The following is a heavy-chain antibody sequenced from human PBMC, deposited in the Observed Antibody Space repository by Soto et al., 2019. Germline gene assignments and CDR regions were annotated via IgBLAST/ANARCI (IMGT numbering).Heavy chain of an antibody. CDR2: INDSGNN. Sequence: QVQLQQWGAGLLKPSETLSLTCAVYGGSFSGYQWSWIRQTPGKGLEWIGEINDSGNNNYHPSLKGRVSMVLDTTKTQVSLKMGSVTAGGTAVYYCARGLRLWFGELARRGGYYYYMDVWGKGTTVIVSS. V-gene: IGHV4-34*01. D-gene: IGHD3-10*01. CDR1: GGSFSGYQ. CDR3: ARGLRLWFGELARRGGYYYYMDV. J-gene: IGHJ6*03.